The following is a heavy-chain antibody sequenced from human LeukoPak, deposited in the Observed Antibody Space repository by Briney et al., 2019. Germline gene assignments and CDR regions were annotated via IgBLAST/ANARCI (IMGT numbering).Heavy chain of an antibody. D-gene: IGHD1-14*01. CDR2: IYRDGST. CDR1: GFTVSNNY. CDR3: ARDVNRRALDI. V-gene: IGHV3-53*01. Sequence: GGSLRLSCAASGFTVSNNYMSWVRQAPGKGLEWVSVIYRDGSTYYADSVKGRFTISRDNSKNTLSLQMNSLRAEDTAVYYCARDVNRRALDIWGQGTTVTVSP. J-gene: IGHJ3*02.